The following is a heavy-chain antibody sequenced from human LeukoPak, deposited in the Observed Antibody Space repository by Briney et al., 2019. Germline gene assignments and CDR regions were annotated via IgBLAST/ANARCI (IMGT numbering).Heavy chain of an antibody. D-gene: IGHD4-17*01. V-gene: IGHV3-21*01. CDR3: VRGSYGAYDY. J-gene: IGHJ4*02. CDR2: ISSDSSYI. CDR1: GFNFNTYT. Sequence: GGSLRLSCAASGFNFNTYTMNWVRQAPGKGLEWVSSISSDSSYIYYADAVHGRFTVSRDNAKYSLYLQMNSLRAEDTAVYYCVRGSYGAYDYWGQGTLVSVSS.